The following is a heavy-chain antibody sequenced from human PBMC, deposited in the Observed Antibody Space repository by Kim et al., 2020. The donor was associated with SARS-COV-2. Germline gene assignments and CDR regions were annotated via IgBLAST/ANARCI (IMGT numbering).Heavy chain of an antibody. J-gene: IGHJ4*02. CDR3: ARCPRDGYKFYFDY. V-gene: IGHV3-53*01. Sequence: ADSVKGRFTISSDNSKNTLYLQRDSLRAEDTAVYYGARCPRDGYKFYFDYWSQGTLVTVSS. D-gene: IGHD5-12*01.